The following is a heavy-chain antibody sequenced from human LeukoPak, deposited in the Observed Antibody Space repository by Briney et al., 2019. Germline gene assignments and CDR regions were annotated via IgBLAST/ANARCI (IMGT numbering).Heavy chain of an antibody. J-gene: IGHJ4*02. CDR1: GGSISSSSAY. Sequence: SETLSLTCTVSGGSISSSSAYWGWIRQPPGKGLERIGSIYYSKNTYYNPSLKSRVTISADTSKNQFSLTLRSVTAADTAVYYCARDNDFFDYWGQGTLVTVSS. CDR3: ARDNDFFDY. CDR2: IYYSKNT. V-gene: IGHV4-39*07.